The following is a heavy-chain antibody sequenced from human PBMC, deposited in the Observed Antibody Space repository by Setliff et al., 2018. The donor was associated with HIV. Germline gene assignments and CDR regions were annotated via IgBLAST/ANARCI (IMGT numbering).Heavy chain of an antibody. V-gene: IGHV4-59*12. Sequence: NPSETLSLTCTVSGGSISTYYWSWIRQPPGKGLEWIGEIYHSGGTNYNPSLKSRVTITLDKSKNHFSLELRSVTAADTAVYYCARGGGADRRGLFDYWGQGTLVTVSS. J-gene: IGHJ4*02. CDR2: IYHSGGT. CDR3: ARGGGADRRGLFDY. D-gene: IGHD3-16*01. CDR1: GGSISTYY.